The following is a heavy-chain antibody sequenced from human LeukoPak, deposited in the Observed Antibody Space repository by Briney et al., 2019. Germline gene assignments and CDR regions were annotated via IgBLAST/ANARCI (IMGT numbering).Heavy chain of an antibody. V-gene: IGHV4-39*07. CDR1: GGSISSSSYY. CDR3: ARNYYDFWSGYRNYYYYYMDV. CDR2: VYYSGST. D-gene: IGHD3-3*01. J-gene: IGHJ6*03. Sequence: SETLSLTCTVSGGSISSSSYYWGWIRQPSGKGLEWIGSVYYSGSTYYNPSLKSRVTISVDTSKNQFSLKLSSVTAADTAVYYCARNYYDFWSGYRNYYYYYMDVWGKGTTVTVSS.